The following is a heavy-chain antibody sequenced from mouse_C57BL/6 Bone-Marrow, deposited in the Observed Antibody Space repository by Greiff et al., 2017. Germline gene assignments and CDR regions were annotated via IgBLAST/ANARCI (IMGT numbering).Heavy chain of an antibody. CDR1: GYAFSSSW. V-gene: IGHV1-82*01. D-gene: IGHD4-1*01. Sequence: QVQLQQSGPELVKPGASVKISCKASGYAFSSSWMNWVKQRPGKGLEWIGRIYPGDGDTNYNGKFKGKATLTADKSSSTAYMQLSSLTSEDSAVYFCARYQTGPWFAYWGQGTLVTVSA. CDR2: IYPGDGDT. CDR3: ARYQTGPWFAY. J-gene: IGHJ3*01.